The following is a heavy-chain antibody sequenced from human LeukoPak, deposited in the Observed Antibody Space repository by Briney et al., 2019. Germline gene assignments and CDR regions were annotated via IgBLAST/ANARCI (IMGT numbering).Heavy chain of an antibody. D-gene: IGHD1-26*01. Sequence: ASVKVSCKASGYTFTSYGISWVRQAPGQGLEWMGWISAYNGNTNYEQKLQGRVTMTTDTSTSTDQMELRSLRSDDTAVYYCARDPPSVRSYAPVGDYWGQGTLVTVSS. CDR2: ISAYNGNT. V-gene: IGHV1-18*01. J-gene: IGHJ4*02. CDR1: GYTFTSYG. CDR3: ARDPPSVRSYAPVGDY.